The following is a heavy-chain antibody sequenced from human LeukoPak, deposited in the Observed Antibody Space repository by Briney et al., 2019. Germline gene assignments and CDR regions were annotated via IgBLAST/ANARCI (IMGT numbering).Heavy chain of an antibody. CDR1: GFTFSSYA. V-gene: IGHV3-23*01. D-gene: IGHD3-9*01. CDR3: VTYYDILTGYLLYYFDY. Sequence: GGSLRLSCAASGFTFSSYAMSWVRQAPGKGLEWVSAISGSGGSTYCADSVKGRFTISRDNSKNTLYLQMNSLRAEDTAVYYCVTYYDILTGYLLYYFDYWGQGTLVTVSS. CDR2: ISGSGGST. J-gene: IGHJ4*02.